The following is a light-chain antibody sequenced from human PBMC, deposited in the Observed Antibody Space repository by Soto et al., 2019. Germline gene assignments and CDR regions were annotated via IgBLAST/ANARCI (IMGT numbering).Light chain of an antibody. CDR1: QGIGED. V-gene: IGKV1-17*01. Sequence: IQMTQSPSSLSASVGDSVTITCRASQGIGEDLGWYQQKPGKAPRRLIYAASSLQGGVPSRFSGSGSGTQFTLTIHSLQPADFATYYCLQHHTYPWTFGQGTKVEIK. CDR3: LQHHTYPWT. J-gene: IGKJ1*01. CDR2: AAS.